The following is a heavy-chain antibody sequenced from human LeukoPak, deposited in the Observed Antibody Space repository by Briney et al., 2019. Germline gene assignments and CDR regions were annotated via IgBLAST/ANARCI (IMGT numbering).Heavy chain of an antibody. Sequence: GGSLRLSCVASGFTFDDYGMSWVRQAPGKGLEWVAFIRYNGNNQYYADSVKGRFTISRDNSKNTLYLQMNSLRAEDTAVYYCHSSSWYYFDYWGQGTLVTVSS. CDR2: IRYNGNNQ. D-gene: IGHD6-13*01. CDR1: GFTFDDYG. CDR3: HSSSWYYFDY. J-gene: IGHJ4*02. V-gene: IGHV3-30*02.